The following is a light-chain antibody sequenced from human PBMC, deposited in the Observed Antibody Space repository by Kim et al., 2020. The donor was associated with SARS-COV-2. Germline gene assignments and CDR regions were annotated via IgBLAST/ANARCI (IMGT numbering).Light chain of an antibody. Sequence: EIVLTQSPGTLSLSPGERATLSCRASQNIVSTYLAWFQQKPGQTPRLLIYGASRRATGVPDRFSGSGSGTDFTLTINRLEPEDFAVYYCQQYGGSPPSYTFGQGTKLEI. CDR3: QQYGGSPPSYT. J-gene: IGKJ2*01. CDR2: GAS. CDR1: QNIVSTY. V-gene: IGKV3-20*01.